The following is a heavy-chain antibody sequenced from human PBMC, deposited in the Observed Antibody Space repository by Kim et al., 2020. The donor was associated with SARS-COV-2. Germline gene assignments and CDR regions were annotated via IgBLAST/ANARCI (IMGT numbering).Heavy chain of an antibody. J-gene: IGHJ5*02. Sequence: NPSLKSRVTISVDTSKNQFSLKLSSVTAADTAVYYCARGLYNWNKRWFDPWGQGTLVTVSS. CDR3: ARGLYNWNKRWFDP. V-gene: IGHV4-34*01. D-gene: IGHD1-20*01.